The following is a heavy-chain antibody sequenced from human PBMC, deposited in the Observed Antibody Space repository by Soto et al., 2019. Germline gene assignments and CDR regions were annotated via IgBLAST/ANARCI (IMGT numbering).Heavy chain of an antibody. CDR3: ARDRVKVVPTGIGYYYYGMDV. J-gene: IGHJ6*02. CDR2: IYHSGTT. V-gene: IGHV4-59*01. CDR1: GGSIISYY. Sequence: PSETLSLTCTFSGGSIISYYWSWIRQPPGKGLEWIGYIYHSGTTNYNPSLKSRVTISVDTSKNQFSLKVSSVTAADTAVYYCARDRVKVVPTGIGYYYYGMDVWGQGTTVTVSS. D-gene: IGHD2-2*01.